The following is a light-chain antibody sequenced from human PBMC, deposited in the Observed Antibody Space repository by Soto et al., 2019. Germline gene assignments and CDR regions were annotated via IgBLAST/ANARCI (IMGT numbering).Light chain of an antibody. CDR1: NIGSKS. Sequence: SYVLTQPPSVTVAPGETARTTCGGNNIGSKSLFWYQQKAGQAPVLVIYYDTNRPSGIPERFSGSNSGNTATLTISRVEAGDEADYYCQVWDTSSDHREVFGGGTKLTVL. CDR2: YDT. CDR3: QVWDTSSDHREV. J-gene: IGLJ2*01. V-gene: IGLV3-21*04.